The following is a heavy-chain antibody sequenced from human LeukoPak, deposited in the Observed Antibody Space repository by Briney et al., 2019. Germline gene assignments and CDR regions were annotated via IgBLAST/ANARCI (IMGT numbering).Heavy chain of an antibody. D-gene: IGHD5-18*01. CDR1: GYTFTSYG. J-gene: IGHJ5*02. CDR3: ARIGPTADWFDP. CDR2: INPNSGGT. V-gene: IGHV1-2*02. Sequence: ASVKVSCKASGYTFTSYGISWVRQAPGQGLEWMGWINPNSGGTNYAQKFQGRVTMTRDTSNNTAYMTLSTLRFDDTAIYYCARIGPTADWFDPWGQGTLVTVAS.